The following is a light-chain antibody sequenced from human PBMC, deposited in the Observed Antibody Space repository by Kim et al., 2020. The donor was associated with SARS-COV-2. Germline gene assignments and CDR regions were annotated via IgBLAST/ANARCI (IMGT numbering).Light chain of an antibody. CDR3: NSRDSNDNVV. J-gene: IGLJ2*01. CDR1: SLRSYY. Sequence: VALGQTVRVTCQGDSLRSYYATWYQQTPGQAPILVIYGKNNRPSGIPDRFSGSTSGNTASLTITGTQAGDEADYYCNSRDSNDNVVVGGGTKVTVL. CDR2: GKN. V-gene: IGLV3-19*01.